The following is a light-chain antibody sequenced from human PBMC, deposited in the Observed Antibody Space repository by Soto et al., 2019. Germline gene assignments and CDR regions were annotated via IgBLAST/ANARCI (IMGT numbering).Light chain of an antibody. CDR1: QSVSSY. CDR2: DAS. V-gene: IGKV3-11*01. J-gene: IGKJ2*01. CDR3: QQRSNWPYT. Sequence: EIVLTQSPATLSLSPGEGATLSCRASQSVSSYLAWYQQKPGQAPRLLIYDASNRATGIPARFSGSGSGTDFTLTINGLEPEDFAVYYCQQRSNWPYTFGQGTKLEIK.